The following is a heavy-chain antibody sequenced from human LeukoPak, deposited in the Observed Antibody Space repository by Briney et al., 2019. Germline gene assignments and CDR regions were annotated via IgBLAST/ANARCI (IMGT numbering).Heavy chain of an antibody. Sequence: SVKVSCKASGYTFTGYYMHWVRQAPGQGLEWMGWINPNSGGTNYAQKFQGRVTMTRDTSISTAYMELSRLRSDDTAVYYCARVGYCSSTSCHLFDYWGQGTLVTVSS. V-gene: IGHV1-2*02. CDR3: ARVGYCSSTSCHLFDY. CDR2: INPNSGGT. D-gene: IGHD2-2*01. CDR1: GYTFTGYY. J-gene: IGHJ4*02.